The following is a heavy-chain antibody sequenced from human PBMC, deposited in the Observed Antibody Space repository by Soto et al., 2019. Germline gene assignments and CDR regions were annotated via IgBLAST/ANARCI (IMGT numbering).Heavy chain of an antibody. Sequence: QVQLVQSGAEEKKPGASVKVSCKASGYTFTSYAMHWVRQAPGQRLEWMGWINAGNGNTKYSQKFQGRVTITRDTSASTAYMELSSLRAEDTAVYYCARSKQGIAVAGTFDYWGQGTLGTVAS. CDR1: GYTFTSYA. D-gene: IGHD6-19*01. CDR3: ARSKQGIAVAGTFDY. V-gene: IGHV1-3*05. CDR2: INAGNGNT. J-gene: IGHJ4*02.